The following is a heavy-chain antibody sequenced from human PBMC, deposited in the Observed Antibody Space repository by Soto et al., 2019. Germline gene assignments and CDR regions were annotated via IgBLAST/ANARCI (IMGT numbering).Heavy chain of an antibody. CDR1: GGSISSGGYY. CDR3: ARVRSSGNHFDY. CDR2: IYYSGST. D-gene: IGHD2-15*01. V-gene: IGHV4-31*03. Sequence: SETLSLTCTVSGGSISSGGYYWSWIRQHPGKGLEWIGYIYYSGSTYYNPSLKSRVTISVDTSKNQFSLKLSSVTAADTAVYYCARVRSSGNHFDYWGQGTLVTVSS. J-gene: IGHJ4*02.